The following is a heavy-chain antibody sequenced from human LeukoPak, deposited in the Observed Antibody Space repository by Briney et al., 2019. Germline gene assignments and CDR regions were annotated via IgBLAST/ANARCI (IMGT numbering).Heavy chain of an antibody. CDR2: ISAYNGNT. J-gene: IGHJ4*02. CDR1: GYTFTSYG. Sequence: ASVTVSCKASGYTFTSYGISWVRQAPGQGVEGMGWISAYNGNTTYAQKLQGRVTMTTDTSTSTAYMELRSLRSDDTAVYYCARGTRCQQLVQTFDYWGQGTLVTVSS. V-gene: IGHV1-18*01. D-gene: IGHD6-13*01. CDR3: ARGTRCQQLVQTFDY.